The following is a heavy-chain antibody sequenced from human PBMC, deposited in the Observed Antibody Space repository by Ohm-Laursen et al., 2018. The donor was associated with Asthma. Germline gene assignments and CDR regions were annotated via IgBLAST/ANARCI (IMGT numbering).Heavy chain of an antibody. CDR2: IFYNGST. Sequence: PSETLSLTCTVSGDSINSDDYYWSWVRQPPGKGLEWIGFIFYNGSTSYNPSLRSRVAISIDTSKNQFSLKVTSVIAVDTAVYFCARDGGGYGVNYYYYGMDVWGQGTTVSVSS. V-gene: IGHV4-30-4*01. D-gene: IGHD5-12*01. CDR1: GDSINSDDYY. J-gene: IGHJ6*02. CDR3: ARDGGGYGVNYYYYGMDV.